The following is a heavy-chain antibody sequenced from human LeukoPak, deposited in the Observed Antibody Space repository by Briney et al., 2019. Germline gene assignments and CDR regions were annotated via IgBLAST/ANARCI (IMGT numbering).Heavy chain of an antibody. D-gene: IGHD3-22*01. CDR1: GFTVSINY. V-gene: IGHV3-30*03. CDR2: TSYDGSKK. CDR3: ATPFPYSDSSGYYSDY. Sequence: PAGSRRLACAASGFTVSINYMSWVRQAPDNGLEWVAFTSYDGSKKYYADSGKGRSTISRDNSKNPMYLQMNSLRAEDTAVYYCATPFPYSDSSGYYSDYWGPGTLVTVSS. J-gene: IGHJ4*02.